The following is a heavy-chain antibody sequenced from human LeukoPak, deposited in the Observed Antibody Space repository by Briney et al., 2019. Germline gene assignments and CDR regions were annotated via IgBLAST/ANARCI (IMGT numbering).Heavy chain of an antibody. D-gene: IGHD4-17*01. Sequence: GGSLRLSCAASGFTFSSYGMHWVRQAPGKGLEWVAVISYDGSNKYYADSVKGRFTISIDNSKNTLYLQMNSLRAEDTAVYYCARENTVTRLVRAFDIWGQGTMVTVSS. CDR3: ARENTVTRLVRAFDI. CDR2: ISYDGSNK. CDR1: GFTFSSYG. V-gene: IGHV3-30*03. J-gene: IGHJ3*02.